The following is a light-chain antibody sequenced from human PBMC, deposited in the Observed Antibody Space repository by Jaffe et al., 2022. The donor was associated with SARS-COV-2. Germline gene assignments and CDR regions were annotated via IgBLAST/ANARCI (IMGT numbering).Light chain of an antibody. CDR3: QQYGNSIS. Sequence: IVLTQSPATLSLSPGERATLSCRASQSVAANYLAWYQQTPGQAPRLLIYGASSRATGTPDRISGSGSGTDFTLTISRLEPGDFVVYYCQQYGNSISFGQGTRLEI. V-gene: IGKV3-20*01. CDR1: QSVAANY. CDR2: GAS. J-gene: IGKJ5*01.